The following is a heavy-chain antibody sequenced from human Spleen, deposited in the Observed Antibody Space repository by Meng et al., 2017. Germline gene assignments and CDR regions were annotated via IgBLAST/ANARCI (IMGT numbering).Heavy chain of an antibody. D-gene: IGHD6-13*01. CDR3: ARFIAAAGTDGMDV. Sequence: GSLRLSCAVYGGSFSGYYWSWIRQPPGKGLEWIGEVNHSGSTNYNPSLKSRVTISVDTSKNQFSLKLSSVTAADTAVYYCARFIAAAGTDGMDVWGQGTTVTVSS. J-gene: IGHJ6*02. V-gene: IGHV4-34*01. CDR1: GGSFSGYY. CDR2: VNHSGST.